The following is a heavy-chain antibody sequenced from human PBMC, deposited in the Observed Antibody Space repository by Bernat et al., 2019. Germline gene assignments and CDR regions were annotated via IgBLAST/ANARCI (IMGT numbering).Heavy chain of an antibody. CDR3: ATTSVSLYWYFDL. J-gene: IGHJ2*01. CDR1: GFIFTSNG. Sequence: QGELVQSGTEMKKLGASVRVSCKAPGFIFTSNGFAWLRQAPGQGLEWMGRVSAYNGDTQYAQKFQGRVLMTTDSSTTTAYMELKNLRSDDTAVYFCATTSVSLYWYFDLWGRGTLATVSS. CDR2: VSAYNGDT. V-gene: IGHV1-18*01.